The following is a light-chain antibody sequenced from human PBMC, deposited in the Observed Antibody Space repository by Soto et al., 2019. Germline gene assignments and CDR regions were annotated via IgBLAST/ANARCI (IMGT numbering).Light chain of an antibody. CDR3: AAWDASLNGVL. Sequence: QSVLTQPPSASGTPGQRVTISCSGSNSNIGSNTVNWYQQLPGTAPKLLIYSINQRPSGVPDRFSGSQSGTSASLAISGLQYDDEADYYCAAWDASLNGVLFGGGTKLTVL. CDR2: SIN. CDR1: NSNIGSNT. V-gene: IGLV1-44*01. J-gene: IGLJ2*01.